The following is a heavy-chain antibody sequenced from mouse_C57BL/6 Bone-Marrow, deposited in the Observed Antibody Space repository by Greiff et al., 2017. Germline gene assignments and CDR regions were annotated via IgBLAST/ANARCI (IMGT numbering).Heavy chain of an antibody. CDR3: ARYYYYGRHYFDY. CDR2: IDPEDGET. CDR1: GFNIQDYY. Sequence: EVQLQQSGAELVKPGASVKLSCTASGFNIQDYYMHWVKQRTEQGLEWIGRIDPEDGETKYAPKFQGKATITAATSSHPAYLQLSNLTSEDTAVYYCARYYYYGRHYFDYGGQGTTLTGSS. V-gene: IGHV14-2*01. D-gene: IGHD1-1*01. J-gene: IGHJ2*01.